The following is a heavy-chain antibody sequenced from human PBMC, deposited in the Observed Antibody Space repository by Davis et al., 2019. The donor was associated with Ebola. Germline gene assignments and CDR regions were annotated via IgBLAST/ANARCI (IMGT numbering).Heavy chain of an antibody. Sequence: ASVKVSCKASGGTFSTYTFTWVRQAPGQGLEWMGWINPHNGRTKYAQKFEGRVTMTRDKSISTAYMDLSSLTSDDTAVYYCAKDVGYSYGVDYWGQGTLVTVSS. D-gene: IGHD5-18*01. CDR1: GGTFSTYT. CDR3: AKDVGYSYGVDY. V-gene: IGHV1-2*02. J-gene: IGHJ4*02. CDR2: INPHNGRT.